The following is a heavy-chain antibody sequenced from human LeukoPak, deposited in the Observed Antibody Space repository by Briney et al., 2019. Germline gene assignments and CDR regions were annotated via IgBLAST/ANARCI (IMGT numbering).Heavy chain of an antibody. J-gene: IGHJ4*02. CDR3: AKDFQDSSTYTHFDY. CDR1: GFTFSSYA. D-gene: IGHD2/OR15-2a*01. V-gene: IGHV3-23*01. CDR2: ISGSGGST. Sequence: GGSLRLSCAASGFTFSSYAMSWVRQAPGKGLEWVSAISGSGGSTYYADSVKGRFTISRDNSKNTLYLQMNSLRAEDTAIYYCAKDFQDSSTYTHFDYWGQGTLVTVSS.